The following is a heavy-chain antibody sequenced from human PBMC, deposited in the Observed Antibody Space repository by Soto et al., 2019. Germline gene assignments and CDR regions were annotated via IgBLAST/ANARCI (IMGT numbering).Heavy chain of an antibody. V-gene: IGHV5-51*01. CDR2: IYPGDSDT. J-gene: IGHJ1*01. CDR3: ATQGGRYFQH. CDR1: GYRFRSYW. Sequence: EVQLVQSGAEVKKPGESLKISCKGSGYRFRSYWMGWVRQMPGKGLEWMGIIYPGDSDTRYSPSFKGQVTISDDRSTSSAYLQCSSLNASDTAVYYCATQGGRYFQHWGQGTLVIVSS. D-gene: IGHD2-15*01.